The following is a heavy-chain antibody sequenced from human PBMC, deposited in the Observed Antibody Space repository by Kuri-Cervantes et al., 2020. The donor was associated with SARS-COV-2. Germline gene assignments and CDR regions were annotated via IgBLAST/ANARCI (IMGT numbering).Heavy chain of an antibody. V-gene: IGHV4-34*01. Sequence: SETLSLTCAVYGGSFSGYYWSWIRQPPGKGLEWIGEINHSGSTNYNPSLKSRVTISVDTSKTQFSLKLSSVTAADTAVYYCARGPGNWGGFDYWGQGTLVTVSS. CDR2: INHSGST. D-gene: IGHD7-27*01. CDR3: ARGPGNWGGFDY. CDR1: GGSFSGYY. J-gene: IGHJ4*02.